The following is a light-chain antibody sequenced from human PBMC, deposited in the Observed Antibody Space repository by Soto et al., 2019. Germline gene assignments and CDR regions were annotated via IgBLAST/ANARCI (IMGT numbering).Light chain of an antibody. CDR3: GTWDSNLNNGVV. J-gene: IGLJ2*01. Sequence: QSVLTQPPSVSAAPGQRVTIFCSGSSSTIGANYVSWYQQLPGTAPILLIYDNHHRPSGIPDRFSGSQSGTSATLVITGLQTGDEADYYCGTWDSNLNNGVVFGGGTKLTVL. CDR2: DNH. CDR1: SSTIGANY. V-gene: IGLV1-51*01.